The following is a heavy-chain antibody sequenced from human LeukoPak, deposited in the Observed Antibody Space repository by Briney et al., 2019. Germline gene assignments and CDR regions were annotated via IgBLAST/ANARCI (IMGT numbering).Heavy chain of an antibody. D-gene: IGHD2-15*01. CDR1: GFAFSSYN. J-gene: IGHJ6*03. Sequence: GGSLRLSCSASGFAFSSYNMNWVRPAPGKGLEWVSSINSGSTYTYYGDSVKGRFTISRDNGSKSLYLQMNSLRAEDTAVYFCAGVEATNGRHYYYYSMDVWGKGTTVTVSS. CDR3: AGVEATNGRHYYYYSMDV. CDR2: INSGSTYT. V-gene: IGHV3-21*01.